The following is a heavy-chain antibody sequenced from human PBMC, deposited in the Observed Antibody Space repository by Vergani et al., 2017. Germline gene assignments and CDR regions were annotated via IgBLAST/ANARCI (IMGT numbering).Heavy chain of an antibody. J-gene: IGHJ4*02. V-gene: IGHV3-23*04. Sequence: EVQLVESGGGLVQPGGSLRLSCAASGFTFSSYAMSWVRQAPGKRLEWVSAISGSGGSTYYADSVKGRFTISRDNSKNTLYLQMNSLRAEDTAVYYCAKGGRYCSGGSCYFAQGFDYWGQGTLVTVSS. D-gene: IGHD2-15*01. CDR3: AKGGRYCSGGSCYFAQGFDY. CDR1: GFTFSSYA. CDR2: ISGSGGST.